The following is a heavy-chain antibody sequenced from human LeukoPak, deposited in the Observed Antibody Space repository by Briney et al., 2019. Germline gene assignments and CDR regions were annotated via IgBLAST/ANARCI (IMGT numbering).Heavy chain of an antibody. CDR3: ASNYYDSSGYVWFDP. CDR2: IYTSGST. Sequence: SETLCLTCTVPGGSISSGSYYWSWIRQPAGKGLEWIGRIYTSGSTNYNPSLKSRVTISVDTSKNQFSLKLSSVTAADTAVYYCASNYYDSSGYVWFDPWGQGTLVTVSS. D-gene: IGHD3-22*01. CDR1: GGSISSGSYY. V-gene: IGHV4-61*02. J-gene: IGHJ5*02.